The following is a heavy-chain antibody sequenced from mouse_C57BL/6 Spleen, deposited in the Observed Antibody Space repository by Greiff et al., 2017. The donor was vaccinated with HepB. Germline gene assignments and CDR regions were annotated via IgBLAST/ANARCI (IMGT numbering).Heavy chain of an antibody. D-gene: IGHD1-1*01. J-gene: IGHJ4*01. CDR1: GYTFTGYW. CDR3: ARGPIYYYGSSSYYYAMDY. Sequence: QVQLKQSGAELMKPGASVKLSCKATGYTFTGYWIEWVKQRPGHGLEWIGEILPGSGSTNYNEKFKGKATFTADTSSNTAYMQLSSLTTEDSAIYYCARGPIYYYGSSSYYYAMDYWGQGTSVTVSS. V-gene: IGHV1-9*01. CDR2: ILPGSGST.